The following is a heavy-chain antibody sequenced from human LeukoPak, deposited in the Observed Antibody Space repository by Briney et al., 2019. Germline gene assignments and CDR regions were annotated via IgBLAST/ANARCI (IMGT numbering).Heavy chain of an antibody. V-gene: IGHV4-38-2*02. Sequence: QSSETLFLTCTVSGYSVSTDYYWGWIRQPPGKGLEWIGNLYHSGNTYYSPSLKSRVTISGDTSKHQFSLRLSSVTAADTAVYYCARGKDAFDIWGQGAVVTVSS. CDR1: GYSVSTDYY. J-gene: IGHJ3*02. CDR2: LYHSGNT. CDR3: ARGKDAFDI.